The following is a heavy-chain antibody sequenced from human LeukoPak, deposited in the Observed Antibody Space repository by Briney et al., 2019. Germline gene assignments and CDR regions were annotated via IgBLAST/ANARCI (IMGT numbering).Heavy chain of an antibody. CDR2: INAGNGNT. CDR1: GYTLTELS. Sequence: ASVKVSCKVSGYTLTELSMHWVRQAPGQRLEWMGWINAGNGNTKYSQKFQGRVTITRDTSASTAYMELSSLRSEDTAVYYCARVSGSGYYSGYWGQGTLVTVSS. J-gene: IGHJ4*02. V-gene: IGHV1-3*01. D-gene: IGHD3-22*01. CDR3: ARVSGSGYYSGY.